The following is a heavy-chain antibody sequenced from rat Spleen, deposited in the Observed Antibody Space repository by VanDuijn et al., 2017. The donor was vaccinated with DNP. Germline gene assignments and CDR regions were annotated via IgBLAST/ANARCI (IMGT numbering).Heavy chain of an antibody. CDR2: ISYDGGGF. V-gene: IGHV5-20*01. CDR3: ATPAHYGYKGDY. CDR1: GFNFSDYY. Sequence: EVRLMESGGDLVQPGRSLKLSCAASGFNFSDYYMAWVRQAPTKGLEWVAYISYDGGGFHYGDSVKGRFTISRDNAKRTLYLQMDGLRSEDTATYYCATPAHYGYKGDYWGQGVLVTVSS. D-gene: IGHD1-6*01. J-gene: IGHJ2*01.